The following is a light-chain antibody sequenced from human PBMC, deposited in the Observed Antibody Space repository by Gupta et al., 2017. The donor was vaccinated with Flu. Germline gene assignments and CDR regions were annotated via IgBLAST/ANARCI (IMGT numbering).Light chain of an antibody. Sequence: PSSLPASVGDRVTISCRASQSINNYLDWYQQRPGKAPKLLIYDAASIARGVPARFCGRGSGTNFSLIINKLQPEEFATYYCQQSDNSHITFGQGTTLAIK. CDR1: QSINNY. CDR3: QQSDNSHIT. CDR2: DAA. V-gene: IGKV1-39*01. J-gene: IGKJ2*01.